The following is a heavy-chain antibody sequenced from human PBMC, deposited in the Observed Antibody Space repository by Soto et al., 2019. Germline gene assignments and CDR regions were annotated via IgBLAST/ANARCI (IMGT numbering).Heavy chain of an antibody. V-gene: IGHV3-33*01. D-gene: IGHD3-22*01. CDR1: GFTFSSYG. J-gene: IGHJ6*02. CDR3: ARDLAAGTWYYDSSGPIYYYYYGMDV. Sequence: GGSLRLSCAASGFTFSSYGMHWVRQAPGKGLEWVAVIWYDGSNKYYADSVKGRFTISRDNSKNTLYLQMNSLRAEDTAVYYCARDLAAGTWYYDSSGPIYYYYYGMDVWGQGTTVTVSS. CDR2: IWYDGSNK.